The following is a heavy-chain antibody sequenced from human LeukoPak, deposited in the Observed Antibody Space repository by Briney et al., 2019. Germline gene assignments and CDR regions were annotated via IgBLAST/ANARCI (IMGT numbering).Heavy chain of an antibody. CDR1: GFTFSSYG. V-gene: IGHV3-33*01. J-gene: IGHJ5*02. CDR3: ARAATIFGVVTSGWFDP. Sequence: PGGSLRLSCAASGFTFSSYGMHWVRQAPGKGLEWVAVIWYDGSNKYYADSVKGRFTISRDNSKNTLYLQMNSLRAEDTAVYYCARAATIFGVVTSGWFDPWGQGTLVTVSS. D-gene: IGHD3-3*01. CDR2: IWYDGSNK.